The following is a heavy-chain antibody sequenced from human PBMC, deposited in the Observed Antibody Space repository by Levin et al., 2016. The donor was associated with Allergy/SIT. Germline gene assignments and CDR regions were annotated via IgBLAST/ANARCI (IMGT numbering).Heavy chain of an antibody. CDR2: ISAYNGNT. CDR1: GYTFTSYG. CDR3: ASGYSRYYYYYYGMDV. D-gene: IGHD4-11*01. J-gene: IGHJ6*02. Sequence: ASVKVSCKASGYTFTSYGISWVRQAPGQGLEWMGWISAYNGNTNYAQKLQGRVTMTTDTSTSTAYMELRSLRSDDTAVYYCASGYSRYYYYYYGMDVWGQGTTVTVSS. V-gene: IGHV1-18*01.